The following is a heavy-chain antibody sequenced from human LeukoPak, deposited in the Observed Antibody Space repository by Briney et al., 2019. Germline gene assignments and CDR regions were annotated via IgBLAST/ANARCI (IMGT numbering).Heavy chain of an antibody. V-gene: IGHV4-30-4*01. D-gene: IGHD3-22*01. CDR2: IYYSGST. Sequence: SGTLSLTCTVSGGSISSGDYYWSWIRQPPGKGLEWIGYIYYSGSTYYNPSLKSRVTISVDTSKNQFSLKLSSVTAADTAVYYCARGPSSGYNAEYFQHWGQGTLVTVSS. J-gene: IGHJ1*01. CDR3: ARGPSSGYNAEYFQH. CDR1: GGSISSGDYY.